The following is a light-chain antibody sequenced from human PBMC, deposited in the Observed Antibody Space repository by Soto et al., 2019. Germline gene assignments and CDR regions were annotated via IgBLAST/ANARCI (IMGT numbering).Light chain of an antibody. CDR3: QQYGSSLLT. CDR2: GAS. V-gene: IGKV3-20*01. J-gene: IGKJ4*01. Sequence: EIVFTQSPGTLSLSPGERATLSCRAGQSVTSSYLAWYQQKPGQAPRLLIYGASSRATGIPDRFSGSGSGTDFTLTISRLELEDFAVYYCQQYGSSLLTFGGGTKVDIK. CDR1: QSVTSSY.